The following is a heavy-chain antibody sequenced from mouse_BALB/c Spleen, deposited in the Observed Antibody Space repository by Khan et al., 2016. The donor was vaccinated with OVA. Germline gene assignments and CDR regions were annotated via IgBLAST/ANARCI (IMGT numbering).Heavy chain of an antibody. Sequence: VELVESGPGLVAPSQSLSITCTVSGFSLTSYGVHWVRQPPGKGLEWLGVIWTGGSTNYNSALMSRLSISKDNSKSQVFLKMNSLQTDDTAMYYCARYYGNYGWYFDVWGAGTTVTGSS. D-gene: IGHD2-1*01. CDR3: ARYYGNYGWYFDV. CDR2: IWTGGST. V-gene: IGHV2-9*02. CDR1: GFSLTSYG. J-gene: IGHJ1*01.